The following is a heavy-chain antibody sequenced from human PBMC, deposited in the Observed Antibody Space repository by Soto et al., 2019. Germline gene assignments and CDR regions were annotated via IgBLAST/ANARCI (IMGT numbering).Heavy chain of an antibody. D-gene: IGHD2-2*01. J-gene: IGHJ6*03. Sequence: QVQLQESGPGLVKPSETLSLTCTVSGGSISSYYWSWIRQPPGKGLEWIGYIYYSGSTNYNPSLKSRVTISVDTSKNQFSLKLSSVTAADTAGYYCARSLYCSSTSCYLWGYYYYMDVWGKGTTVTVSS. V-gene: IGHV4-59*08. CDR2: IYYSGST. CDR3: ARSLYCSSTSCYLWGYYYYMDV. CDR1: GGSISSYY.